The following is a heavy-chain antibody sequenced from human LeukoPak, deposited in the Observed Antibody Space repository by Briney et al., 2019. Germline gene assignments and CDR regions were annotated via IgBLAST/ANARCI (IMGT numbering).Heavy chain of an antibody. CDR1: GLTFSSYA. D-gene: IGHD3-22*01. V-gene: IGHV3-23*01. CDR2: ISGSGDNT. CDR3: AKGSYYDSSGSFYFDY. J-gene: IGHJ4*02. Sequence: QSGGSLRLSCAASGLTFSSYARSWVRQAPGKGLEWVSGISGSGDNTYYADSVKGRFTISRDNSKNTLYVQVNSLGTEDTAAYYCAKGSYYDSSGSFYFDYWGQGTLVTVSS.